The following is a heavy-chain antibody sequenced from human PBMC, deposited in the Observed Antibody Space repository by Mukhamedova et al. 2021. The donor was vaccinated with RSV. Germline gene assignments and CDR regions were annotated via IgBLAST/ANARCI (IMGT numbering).Heavy chain of an antibody. J-gene: IGHJ4*02. CDR2: GGTT. Sequence: GGTTEYAASVKGRFSISRDDSISIAYLQMNSLKTEDTAVYYCTRGDYYDSSGYNFLAGDYWGQGTLVTVSS. CDR3: TRGDYYDSSGYNFLAGDY. D-gene: IGHD3-22*01. V-gene: IGHV3-49*02.